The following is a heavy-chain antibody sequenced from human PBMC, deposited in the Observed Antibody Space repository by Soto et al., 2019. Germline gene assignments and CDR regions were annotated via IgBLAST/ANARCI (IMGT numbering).Heavy chain of an antibody. CDR1: GGSISSSSYY. D-gene: IGHD3-10*01. Sequence: PSETLSLTCTVSGGSISSSSYYWGWIRQPPGKGLEWIGSIYYSGSTYYNPSLKSRVTISVDTSKNQFSLKLSSVTAADTAVYYCARLESGWFDPWGQGTLVTGSS. CDR3: ARLESGWFDP. V-gene: IGHV4-39*01. J-gene: IGHJ5*02. CDR2: IYYSGST.